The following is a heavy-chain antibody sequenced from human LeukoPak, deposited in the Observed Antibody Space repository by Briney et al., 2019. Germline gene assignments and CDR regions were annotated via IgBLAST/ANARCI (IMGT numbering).Heavy chain of an antibody. D-gene: IGHD1-26*01. CDR3: CSSGGTYYYYGMDV. Sequence: GGSLRLSCAASGFTFSSYSMNWVRQALGKGLEWVSSISSSSSYIYYADSVKGRFTISRDNAKNSLYLQMNSLRAEDTAVYYCCSSGGTYYYYGMDVWGQGTTVTVSS. J-gene: IGHJ6*02. V-gene: IGHV3-21*01. CDR1: GFTFSSYS. CDR2: ISSSSSYI.